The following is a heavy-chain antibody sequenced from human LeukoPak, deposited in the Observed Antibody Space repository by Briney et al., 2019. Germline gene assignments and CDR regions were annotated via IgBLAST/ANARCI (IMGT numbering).Heavy chain of an antibody. J-gene: IGHJ4*02. Sequence: GGSLRLSCAPSGFTFSSYWMSWVRQAPGKGLEWVGRIKSKTDGGTTDYAAPVKGRFTISRDDSKNTLYLQMNSLKTEDTAVYYCTTANYDFWSGYLDYWGQGTLVTVSS. CDR3: TTANYDFWSGYLDY. CDR1: GFTFSSYW. V-gene: IGHV3-15*01. D-gene: IGHD3-3*01. CDR2: IKSKTDGGTT.